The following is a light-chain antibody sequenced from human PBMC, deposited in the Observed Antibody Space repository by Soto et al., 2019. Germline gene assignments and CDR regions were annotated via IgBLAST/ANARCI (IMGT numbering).Light chain of an antibody. CDR1: QSVSSY. Sequence: ESVLTPSPATLSLFSGASATLSCRASQSVSSYLAWYQQKPGQAPRLLIYDASNRATGIPARFSGSGSGTDYTLTIRSLEPDDFAVYYCQEHGNWPRRTFGPGTKVDIK. J-gene: IGKJ3*01. CDR2: DAS. V-gene: IGKV3-11*01. CDR3: QEHGNWPRRT.